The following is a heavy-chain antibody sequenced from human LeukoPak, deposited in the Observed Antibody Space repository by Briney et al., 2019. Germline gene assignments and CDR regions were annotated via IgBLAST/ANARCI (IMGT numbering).Heavy chain of an antibody. J-gene: IGHJ6*03. V-gene: IGHV4-59*11. CDR3: ARATSGNPLPTSYYYYYMDV. CDR1: GGPISSHY. Sequence: PSETLSLTCTVSGGPISSHYWSWIRQPPGKGLEWIGYIYYSGSTNYNPSPKSRVTISVDTSKNQFSLKLSSVTAADTAVYYCARATSGNPLPTSYYYYYMDVWGKGTTVTVSS. CDR2: IYYSGST. D-gene: IGHD4-23*01.